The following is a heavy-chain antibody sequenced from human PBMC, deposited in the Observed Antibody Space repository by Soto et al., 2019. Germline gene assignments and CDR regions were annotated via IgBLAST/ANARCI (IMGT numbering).Heavy chain of an antibody. V-gene: IGHV4-34*01. D-gene: IGHD5-18*01. J-gene: IGHJ6*02. CDR3: ARGLRGDTAMVTGYCYGMDV. CDR1: GGSFSGYY. CDR2: INHSGST. Sequence: QVQLQQWGAGLLKPSETLSLTCAVYGGSFSGYYWSWIRQPPGKGLEWIGEINHSGSTTYNPSLKSRVTISVDTSKNQFSLKLSSVTAADTAVYYCARGLRGDTAMVTGYCYGMDVWGQGTTVTVSS.